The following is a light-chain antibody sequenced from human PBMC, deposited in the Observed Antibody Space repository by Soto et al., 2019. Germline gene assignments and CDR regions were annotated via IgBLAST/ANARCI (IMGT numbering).Light chain of an antibody. CDR3: SSYTGSGALL. Sequence: QSALTQPPSVSGSPGQSVTISCTGTSSDVGTYNRVSWYQQPPGTAPKLMIYEVSNRPSGVPDRFSGSKSGNTASLTISGLQAEDEADYYCSSYTGSGALLFGGGTKLT. V-gene: IGLV2-18*02. J-gene: IGLJ3*02. CDR1: SSDVGTYNR. CDR2: EVS.